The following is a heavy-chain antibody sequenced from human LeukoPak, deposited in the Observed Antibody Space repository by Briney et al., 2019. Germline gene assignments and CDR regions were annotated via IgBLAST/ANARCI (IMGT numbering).Heavy chain of an antibody. CDR3: AAQGASAGLSWFDP. Sequence: PSETLSLTCTVSGASISSSAYYWGWIRQPPGQGLEWIASIYYSGSTNSNPSLKSRVTISVDTSKNQFSLKLSSVTAADTAVYYCAAQGASAGLSWFDPWGQGTLVTVSS. D-gene: IGHD6-13*01. V-gene: IGHV4-39*01. CDR2: IYYSGST. J-gene: IGHJ5*02. CDR1: GASISSSAYY.